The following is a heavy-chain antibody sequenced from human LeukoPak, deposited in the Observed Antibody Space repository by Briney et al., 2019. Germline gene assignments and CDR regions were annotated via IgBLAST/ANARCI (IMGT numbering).Heavy chain of an antibody. J-gene: IGHJ4*02. V-gene: IGHV3-73*01. CDR3: TRRAAADSPDDY. CDR1: GFTFSGSG. Sequence: GGSLRLSCAASGFTFSGSGMHWVRQASGKGLEWVGRIRSKANSYATAYAASVKGRFTISRDDSKNTAYLQMNSLKTEDTAVYYCTRRAAADSPDDYWGQGTLVTVSS. D-gene: IGHD6-13*01. CDR2: IRSKANSYAT.